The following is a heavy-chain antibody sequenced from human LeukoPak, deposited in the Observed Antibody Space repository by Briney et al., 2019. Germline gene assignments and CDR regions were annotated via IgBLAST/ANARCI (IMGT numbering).Heavy chain of an antibody. Sequence: GRSLRLSCAASGFTFSYYGLHWVRQGPGKGLEWVAVISYDGSNKYYADSVKGRFTISRDNSKNTLYLQMNSLRAEDTAVYYCAREGHEGGAFDIWGQGTMVTVSS. J-gene: IGHJ3*02. D-gene: IGHD2-15*01. CDR1: GFTFSYYG. CDR3: AREGHEGGAFDI. CDR2: ISYDGSNK. V-gene: IGHV3-30*03.